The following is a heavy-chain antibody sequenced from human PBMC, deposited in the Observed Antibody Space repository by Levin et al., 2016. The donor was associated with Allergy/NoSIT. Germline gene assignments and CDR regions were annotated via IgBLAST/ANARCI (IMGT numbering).Heavy chain of an antibody. CDR3: ARDGSFDRFNWFDP. J-gene: IGHJ5*02. V-gene: IGHV3-74*03. Sequence: GESLKISCAASGFNFRSYWMYWVRQSPGKGLVWVSRVKGDGSSTTYADAVKGRFTISRDNARNTLYLQMNSLGGEDTAIYYCARDGSFDRFNWFDPWGQGTLVTVSS. CDR2: VKGDGSST. CDR1: GFNFRSYW. D-gene: IGHD3-10*01.